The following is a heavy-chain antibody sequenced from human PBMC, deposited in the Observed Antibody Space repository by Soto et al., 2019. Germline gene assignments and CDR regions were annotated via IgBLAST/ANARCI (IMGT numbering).Heavy chain of an antibody. D-gene: IGHD3-10*01. J-gene: IGHJ5*02. Sequence: SETLSLTCAVSGGSITSGNSYSWSWIRQPPGKGLEWIGSISHTGSPSYNPSLKSRLTMSVDKSKNQFSLRLSSVTAADMAVYYCARAVAPYFGTWFDPWGQGILVTVSS. V-gene: IGHV4-30-2*01. CDR3: ARAVAPYFGTWFDP. CDR1: GGSITSGNSYS. CDR2: ISHTGSP.